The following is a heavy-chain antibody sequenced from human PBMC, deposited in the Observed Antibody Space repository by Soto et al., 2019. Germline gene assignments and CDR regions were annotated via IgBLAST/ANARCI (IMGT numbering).Heavy chain of an antibody. J-gene: IGHJ6*02. Sequence: QITLKESGPTLVKPTQTLTLTCTFSGFSLSTSGVGVAWIRQPPGKALEWLALIYWADDDGYSPSLQNRATITTXTXKXXVALTMTNMEPAATATYFCAHSWGTVTAYYNGLDVWGQGTTVTVSS. CDR2: IYWADDD. CDR3: AHSWGTVTAYYNGLDV. V-gene: IGHV2-5*02. CDR1: GFSLSTSGVG. D-gene: IGHD4-17*01.